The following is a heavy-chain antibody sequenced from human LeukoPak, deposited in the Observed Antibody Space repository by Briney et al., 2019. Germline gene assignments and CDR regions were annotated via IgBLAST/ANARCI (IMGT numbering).Heavy chain of an antibody. CDR1: GYTFTSYD. V-gene: IGHV1-8*01. CDR3: ARVVTGSAHFDY. J-gene: IGHJ4*02. Sequence: ASVKVSCKASGYTFTSYDINWVRQATGQGLEWMGWMNPNSGNTGYAQKFQGRVTMTRNTSISTAYIELSSLRSEDTAVYYCARVVTGSAHFDYWGQGTLVTVSS. CDR2: MNPNSGNT. D-gene: IGHD1-26*01.